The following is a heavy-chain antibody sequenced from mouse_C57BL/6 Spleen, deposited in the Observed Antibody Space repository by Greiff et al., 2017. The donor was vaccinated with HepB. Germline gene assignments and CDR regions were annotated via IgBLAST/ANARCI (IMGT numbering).Heavy chain of an antibody. D-gene: IGHD2-3*01. J-gene: IGHJ1*03. CDR3: ARKFYDGSPDWYFDV. CDR2: INPGSGGT. Sequence: VKLMESGAELVRPGTSVKVSCKASGYAFTNYLIEWVKQRPGQGLEWIGVINPGSGGTNYNEKFKGKATLTADKSSSTAYMQLSSLTSEDSAVYFCARKFYDGSPDWYFDVWGTGTTVTVSS. V-gene: IGHV1-54*01. CDR1: GYAFTNYL.